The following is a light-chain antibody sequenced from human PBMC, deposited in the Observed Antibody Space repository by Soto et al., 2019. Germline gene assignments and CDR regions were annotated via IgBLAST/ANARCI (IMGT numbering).Light chain of an antibody. CDR1: TNDVGNYNY. V-gene: IGLV2-11*01. J-gene: IGLJ1*01. Sequence: QSVLTQPPSASGSPGQSVTISCTGTTNDVGNYNYVSWYQQHPSKAPKLMIYDVTKRPSGVPDRFSGSKSGNTASLTISGLQAEDEADYYCCSYAGSYSYVFGTGTKVTV. CDR3: CSYAGSYSYV. CDR2: DVT.